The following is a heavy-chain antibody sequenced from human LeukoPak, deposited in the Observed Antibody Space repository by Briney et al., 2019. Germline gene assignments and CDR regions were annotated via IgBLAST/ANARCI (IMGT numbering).Heavy chain of an antibody. V-gene: IGHV4-39*01. CDR1: GGSISSTDYC. CDR3: ARRSGRTPNYFDP. CDR2: IFYNGKT. D-gene: IGHD6-25*01. Sequence: SETLSLTCTVSGGSISSTDYCWAWIRQPPGKGLEWIGAIFYNGKTFYNPSLENRVTMSVDSSKNQFSLKLTSVTAADTAVYYCARRSGRTPNYFDPWGQGTPVTVSS. J-gene: IGHJ5*02.